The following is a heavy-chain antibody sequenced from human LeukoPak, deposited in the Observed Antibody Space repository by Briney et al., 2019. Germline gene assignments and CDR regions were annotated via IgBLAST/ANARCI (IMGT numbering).Heavy chain of an antibody. J-gene: IGHJ3*02. D-gene: IGHD3-9*01. CDR1: GGTFSSSA. CDR3: AAPPLLTGYPYGI. CDR2: IIPIFGTA. V-gene: IGHV1-69*01. Sequence: SVKVSCKASGGTFSSSAISWVRQAPGQGLEWVGGIIPIFGTANYAQKFQGRVTITADESPSTAYMELSSLRSEDTAVYYCAAPPLLTGYPYGIWGQGTMVTVSS.